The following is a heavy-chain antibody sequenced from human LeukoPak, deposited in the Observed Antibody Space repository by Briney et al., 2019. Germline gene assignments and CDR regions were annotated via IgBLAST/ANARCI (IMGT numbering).Heavy chain of an antibody. D-gene: IGHD6-6*01. Sequence: GGSLRLSCAASGFTFSSYAMSWARQAPGKGLEWVSAISGSGGSTYYADSVKGRFTISRDNSKNTLYLQMNSLRAEDTAVYYCAKGEGPYSSSPLFYYFDYWGQGTLVTVSS. CDR1: GFTFSSYA. V-gene: IGHV3-23*01. J-gene: IGHJ4*02. CDR2: ISGSGGST. CDR3: AKGEGPYSSSPLFYYFDY.